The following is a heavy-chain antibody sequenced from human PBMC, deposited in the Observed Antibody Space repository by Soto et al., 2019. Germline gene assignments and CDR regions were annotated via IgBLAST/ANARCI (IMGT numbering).Heavy chain of an antibody. CDR2: ISSGSSTI. CDR1: GISFSTYA. V-gene: IGHV3-48*01. Sequence: AGGSLRLSCAASGISFSTYAMNWVRQAPGKGLEWVSYISSGSSTIYYAESVKGRFTISRDNAKKSLFLQMNSLRAEDTAVYYCAVDYYYMDVWGKGTTVTVSS. CDR3: AVDYYYMDV. J-gene: IGHJ6*03.